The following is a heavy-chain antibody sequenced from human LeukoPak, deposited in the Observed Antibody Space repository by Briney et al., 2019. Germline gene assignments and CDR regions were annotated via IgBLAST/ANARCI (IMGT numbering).Heavy chain of an antibody. CDR3: AKDRCTNGVCYAFDY. Sequence: GGSLRLSCAASGFTFSSYAMSWVRQAPGKGLALVSAISGSGGSTYYADSVKGRFTISRDNFKNTLYLQMNSLRAEDTAVYYCAKDRCTNGVCYAFDYWGQGTLVTVSS. D-gene: IGHD2-8*01. CDR1: GFTFSSYA. V-gene: IGHV3-23*01. J-gene: IGHJ4*02. CDR2: ISGSGGST.